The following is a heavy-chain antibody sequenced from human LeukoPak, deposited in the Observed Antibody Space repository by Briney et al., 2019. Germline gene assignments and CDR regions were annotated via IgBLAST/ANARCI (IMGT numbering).Heavy chain of an antibody. D-gene: IGHD1-1*01. Sequence: SETLSLTCTVSGGSISSYYWSWIRQPPGKGLEWIGYIYYSGSTNYNPSLKSRVTISVDTSKNQFSLKLSSVTAADTAVYYCARETERYYFDYRGQGTLVTVSS. V-gene: IGHV4-59*01. CDR2: IYYSGST. J-gene: IGHJ4*02. CDR3: ARETERYYFDY. CDR1: GGSISSYY.